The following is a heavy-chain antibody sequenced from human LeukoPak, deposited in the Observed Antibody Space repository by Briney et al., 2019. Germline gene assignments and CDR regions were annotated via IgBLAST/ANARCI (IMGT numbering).Heavy chain of an antibody. CDR1: GGSISNYY. CDR3: ARHQVDGDGHGRRWSDP. J-gene: IGHJ5*02. D-gene: IGHD2-21*01. Sequence: SGTLSLTCTVSGGSISNYYWNWIRQPPGKGVEWIGYISTSGRSSYNPSLKSRVTMSVDTSKNQFSLKLSSVTAADTAVYYCARHQVDGDGHGRRWSDPWGQGTLVTVSS. CDR2: ISTSGRS. V-gene: IGHV4-4*09.